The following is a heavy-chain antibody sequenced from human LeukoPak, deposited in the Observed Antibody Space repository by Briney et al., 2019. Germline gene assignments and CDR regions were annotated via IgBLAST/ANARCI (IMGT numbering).Heavy chain of an antibody. V-gene: IGHV3-74*01. CDR2: INTDGSST. CDR3: AKGVRWFGDTFDI. Sequence: GGSLRLSCAASGFTFSSYWMHWVRQAPGKGLVWVSRINTDGSSTNYADSVKGRFTISRDNAKNSLYLQMNSLRAEDTALYYCAKGVRWFGDTFDIWGQGTMVTVSS. CDR1: GFTFSSYW. J-gene: IGHJ3*02. D-gene: IGHD3-10*01.